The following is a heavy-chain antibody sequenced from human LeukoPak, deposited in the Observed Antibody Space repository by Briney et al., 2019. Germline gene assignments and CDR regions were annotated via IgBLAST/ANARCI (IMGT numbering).Heavy chain of an antibody. CDR1: GYTFTSHG. CDR2: ISAYNGDT. CDR3: ARDPSNTSGWKTWFDP. Sequence: ASVKVSCKASGYTFTSHGISWVRQAPGQGLEWMGWISAYNGDTKYAQNLQGRVTLTTYTSTTIAYLELRSLRSDDTAVYYCARDPSNTSGWKTWFDPWGQGTLVTVSS. V-gene: IGHV1-18*01. J-gene: IGHJ5*02. D-gene: IGHD6-19*01.